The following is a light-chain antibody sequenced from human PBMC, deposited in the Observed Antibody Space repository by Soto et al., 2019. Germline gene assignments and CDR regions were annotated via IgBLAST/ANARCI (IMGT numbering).Light chain of an antibody. CDR2: DAS. CDR1: QSVSSY. V-gene: IGKV3-11*01. CDR3: QQRSNWPPYT. Sequence: EIVLTQSPATLSLSPGERATLSCRASQSVSSYLAWYQQKPGQPPRLLIYDASNRATGITARFSGSGSGTAFTITISSLEHEDVAVDYCQQRSNWPPYTFGQGTKLEIK. J-gene: IGKJ2*01.